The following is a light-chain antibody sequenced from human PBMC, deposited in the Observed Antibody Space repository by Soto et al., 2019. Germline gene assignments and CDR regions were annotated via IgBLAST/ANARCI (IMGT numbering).Light chain of an antibody. CDR1: QSVSSY. V-gene: IGKV3-11*01. Sequence: EIVLTQSPATLSLSPGERATLSCRASQSVSSYLAWYQQKPGQAPRLLIYDASNRATGIPARFSGSGSGADGTLTITTLEPEDFQVYYCQQCGCSPWTFGQGTKVDIK. CDR2: DAS. CDR3: QQCGCSPWT. J-gene: IGKJ1*01.